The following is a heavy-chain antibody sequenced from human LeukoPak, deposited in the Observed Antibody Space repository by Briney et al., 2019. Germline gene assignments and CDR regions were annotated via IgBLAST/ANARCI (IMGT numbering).Heavy chain of an antibody. D-gene: IGHD5-18*01. CDR2: IYYSGST. CDR1: GGSISSYY. V-gene: IGHV4-59*01. J-gene: IGHJ6*02. CDR3: ARVKGSRGYSYGNNYYYYYGMDV. Sequence: SETLSLTCTASGGSISSYYWSWVRQPPGKGLEWIGYIYYSGSTNYNPSLKSRVTISVGTSKNQFSLKLSSVTAADTAVYYCARVKGSRGYSYGNNYYYYYGMDVWGQGTTVTVSS.